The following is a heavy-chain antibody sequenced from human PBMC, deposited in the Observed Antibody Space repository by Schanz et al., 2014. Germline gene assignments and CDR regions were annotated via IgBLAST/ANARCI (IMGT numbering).Heavy chain of an antibody. V-gene: IGHV1-18*01. CDR2: ISAYNGHT. Sequence: QVQLVQSGAEVKKPGSSVKVSCKASGGTFSSFGINWVRQAPGQGLEWMGRISAYNGHTDYAQKLQGRVTLTTDTSTSTAYMELRNLRSDDTAVYYCARAKRFGDMDVWGQGTTVTVSS. D-gene: IGHD3-10*01. CDR1: GGTFSSFG. CDR3: ARAKRFGDMDV. J-gene: IGHJ6*02.